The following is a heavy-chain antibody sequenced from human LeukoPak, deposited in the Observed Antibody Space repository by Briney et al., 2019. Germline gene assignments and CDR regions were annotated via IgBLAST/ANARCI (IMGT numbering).Heavy chain of an antibody. J-gene: IGHJ4*02. Sequence: LETLSLTCTVSGGSVSSSSYFWAWIRQPPGQGLEWIGRIYYNGNTYYNPSLKSRVTISVDTSKNQFSLKLSSVTAADTAVYYCASERGAYYNILTGPFDYWGQGTLVTVSS. D-gene: IGHD3-9*01. CDR2: IYYNGNT. CDR3: ASERGAYYNILTGPFDY. V-gene: IGHV4-39*01. CDR1: GGSVSSSSYF.